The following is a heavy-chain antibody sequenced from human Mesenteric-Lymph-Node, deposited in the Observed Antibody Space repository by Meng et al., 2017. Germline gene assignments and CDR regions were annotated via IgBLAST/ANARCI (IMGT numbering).Heavy chain of an antibody. D-gene: IGHD5-18*01. J-gene: IGHJ2*01. CDR2: IYYSGST. CDR1: GGSVSSGGYY. Sequence: QLQLQGSGPGLVKPSQTLSLTCTVSGGSVSSGGYYWTWIRQHPGKGLELIGHIYYSGSTSYNPSLKSRVTISVDTSNNQFSLKLSSVTAADTAVYYCARVGWRQWSFDLWGRGTLVTVSS. CDR3: ARVGWRQWSFDL. V-gene: IGHV4-30-4*08.